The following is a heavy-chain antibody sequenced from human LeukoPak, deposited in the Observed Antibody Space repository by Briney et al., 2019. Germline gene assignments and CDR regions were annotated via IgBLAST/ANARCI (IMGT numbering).Heavy chain of an antibody. CDR2: ISGSGGST. CDR1: GFTFSSYG. CDR3: ARDLTVYSSSWYARPRYFDY. V-gene: IGHV3-23*01. Sequence: GGSLRLSCAASGFTFSSYGMSWVRQAPGKGLEWVSAISGSGGSTYYADSVKGRFTISRDNSKNTLYLQMNSLRAEDTAVYYCARDLTVYSSSWYARPRYFDYWGQGTLVTVSS. D-gene: IGHD6-13*01. J-gene: IGHJ4*02.